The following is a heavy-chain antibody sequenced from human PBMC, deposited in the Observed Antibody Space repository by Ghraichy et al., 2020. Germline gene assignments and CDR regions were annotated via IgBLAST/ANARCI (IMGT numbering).Heavy chain of an antibody. CDR2: ISGSGTNT. CDR1: GFSFSTYA. CDR3: ARHHEGSGSFDP. Sequence: GGSLRLSCAASGFSFSTYAMSWIHQAPGKGPEWVAAISGSGTNTYYPDSLWGRFTISRDNSKNTVYLQMSSLRAEDTAAYYCARHHEGSGSFDPWGQGTLVTVSS. J-gene: IGHJ5*02. V-gene: IGHV3-23*01. D-gene: IGHD2-15*01.